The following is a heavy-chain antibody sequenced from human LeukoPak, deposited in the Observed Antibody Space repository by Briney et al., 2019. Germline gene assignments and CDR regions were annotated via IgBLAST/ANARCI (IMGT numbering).Heavy chain of an antibody. CDR1: GFTFSIYS. CDR2: ISTSSSYI. CDR3: ARGEYDFWSGYSNYYHYMDV. Sequence: GGSLRLSCAASGFTFSIYSLNWVRQAPGKGLEWVSSISTSSSYISYADSMKGRFTISRDNAKNSLYLQMNSLRAEDTAVYYCARGEYDFWSGYSNYYHYMDVWGKGTTVTVSS. J-gene: IGHJ6*03. V-gene: IGHV3-21*01. D-gene: IGHD3-3*01.